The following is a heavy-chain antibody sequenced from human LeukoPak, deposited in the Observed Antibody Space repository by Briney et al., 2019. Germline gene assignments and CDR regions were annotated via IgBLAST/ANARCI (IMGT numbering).Heavy chain of an antibody. CDR1: GYTFTGYY. Sequence: GASVKVSCKASGYTFTGYYMHWVRQAPGQGLEWMGRINPNSGGTNYAQKFQGRVTMTRDTSISTAYLELSRLRSDDTAVYYCARDSYSSSWTPGRDYWGPGTLVTVSS. J-gene: IGHJ4*02. D-gene: IGHD6-13*01. V-gene: IGHV1-2*06. CDR3: ARDSYSSSWTPGRDY. CDR2: INPNSGGT.